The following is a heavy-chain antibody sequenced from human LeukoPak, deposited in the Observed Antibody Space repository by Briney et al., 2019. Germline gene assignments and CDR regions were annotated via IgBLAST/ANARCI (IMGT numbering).Heavy chain of an antibody. J-gene: IGHJ6*02. D-gene: IGHD3-22*01. CDR3: ARNYYDSSGYPWTYYYYGMDV. Sequence: SETLSLTCAVSGGSISSGGYSWSWIRQPPGKGLEWIGYIYHSGSTYYNPSLKSRVTISVDTSKNQFSLKLSSVTAADTAVYYCARNYYDSSGYPWTYYYYGMDVWSQGTTVTVSS. CDR1: GGSISSGGYS. CDR2: IYHSGST. V-gene: IGHV4-30-2*01.